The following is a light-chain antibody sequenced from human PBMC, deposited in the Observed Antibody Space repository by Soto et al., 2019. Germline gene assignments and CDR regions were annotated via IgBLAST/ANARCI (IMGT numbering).Light chain of an antibody. CDR1: QSISKY. V-gene: IGKV1-39*01. J-gene: IGKJ4*01. Sequence: DIQMTQSPSSLSASVRDRVTITCRASQSISKYLHWYQQKPGEAPKLLIHDVSTLESGVPSRFSGSGSGTDFTLTISSLQPEDFATYYCQQSYSVPLTFGGGTRVEI. CDR2: DVS. CDR3: QQSYSVPLT.